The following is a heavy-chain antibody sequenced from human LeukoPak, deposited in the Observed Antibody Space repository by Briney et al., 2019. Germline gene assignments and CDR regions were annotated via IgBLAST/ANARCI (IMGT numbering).Heavy chain of an antibody. CDR2: ISTSSTYK. Sequence: PGGSLRLSCAAAGFSISTYGITWGRQARGEGREWGSSISTSSTYKFYADSVKGRFTISRDNAKNSLFLQMTSLRAEDTALYYCARAVVIADTGRGPDYWGQGTLVTVAS. CDR3: ARAVVIADTGRGPDY. D-gene: IGHD2-15*01. CDR1: GFSISTYG. J-gene: IGHJ4*02. V-gene: IGHV3-21*04.